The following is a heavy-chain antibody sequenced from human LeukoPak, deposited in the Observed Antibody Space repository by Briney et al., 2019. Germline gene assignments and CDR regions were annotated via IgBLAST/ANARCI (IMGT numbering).Heavy chain of an antibody. V-gene: IGHV4-31*03. CDR3: ARERTYGDYSFDY. D-gene: IGHD4-17*01. CDR1: GGSISSGGYY. CDR2: IYCSGST. J-gene: IGHJ4*02. Sequence: SETLSLTCTVSGGSISSGGYYWSWIRQHPGKGLEWIGYIYCSGSTYYNPSLKSRVTISVDTSKNQFSLKLSSVTAADTAVYYCARERTYGDYSFDYWGRGTLVTVSS.